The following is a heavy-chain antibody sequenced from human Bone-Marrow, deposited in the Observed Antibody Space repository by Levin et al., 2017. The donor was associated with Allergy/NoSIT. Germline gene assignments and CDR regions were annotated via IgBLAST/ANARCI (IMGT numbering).Heavy chain of an antibody. V-gene: IGHV3-23*01. CDR1: GFTFSSYA. J-gene: IGHJ3*01. CDR3: ASSRSVRGSDF. Sequence: GGSLRLSCAASGFTFSSYAMSWVRQAPGKGLEWVSSITDSGDIFYADSVKGRFTISRDNSKNTLYLQMNSPRAEDTAVYYCASSRSVRGSDFWGQGTMVTVSS. CDR2: ITDSGDI. D-gene: IGHD3-10*01.